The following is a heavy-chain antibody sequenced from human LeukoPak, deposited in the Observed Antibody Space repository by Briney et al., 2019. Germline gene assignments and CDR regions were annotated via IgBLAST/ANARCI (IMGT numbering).Heavy chain of an antibody. J-gene: IGHJ4*02. V-gene: IGHV3-23*01. CDR3: AKSVVVITFRFDD. Sequence: GGSLRLSCAASGFTFSSYNMNWVRRAPGQGLEWVSTIRTNGAGTHYADSVRGRFTISRDDSKNTLYLQMDSLRADDTAVYYCAKSVVVITFRFDDWGQGALVTVSS. CDR2: IRTNGAGT. CDR1: GFTFSSYN. D-gene: IGHD2-15*01.